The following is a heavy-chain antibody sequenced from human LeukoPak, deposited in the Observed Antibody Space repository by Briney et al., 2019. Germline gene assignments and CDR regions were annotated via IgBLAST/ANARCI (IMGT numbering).Heavy chain of an antibody. D-gene: IGHD3-10*01. CDR1: GGSFSGYY. CDR3: AGGTTRTSGSYFGGPHYGMDV. J-gene: IGHJ6*02. V-gene: IGHV4-34*01. Sequence: SETLSLTCAVYGGSFSGYYWSWIRQPPGKGLEWIGEINHSGSTNYNPSLKSRVTISVDTSKNQFSLKLSSVTAADTAVYYCAGGTTRTSGSYFGGPHYGMDVWGQGTTVTVSS. CDR2: INHSGST.